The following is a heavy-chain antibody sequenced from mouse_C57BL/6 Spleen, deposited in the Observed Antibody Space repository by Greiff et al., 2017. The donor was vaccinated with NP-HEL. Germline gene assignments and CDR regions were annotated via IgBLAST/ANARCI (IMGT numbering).Heavy chain of an antibody. Sequence: QVQLQQSGAELVRPGTSVKVSCKASGYAFTNYLIEWVKQRPGQGLEWIGVINPGSGGTNYNEKFKGKATLTADKSSSTAYMQLSSLTSEDSAVYVCARSEVTTVVAKNFDYWGQGTTLTVSS. CDR1: GYAFTNYL. J-gene: IGHJ2*01. D-gene: IGHD1-1*01. CDR3: ARSEVTTVVAKNFDY. CDR2: INPGSGGT. V-gene: IGHV1-54*01.